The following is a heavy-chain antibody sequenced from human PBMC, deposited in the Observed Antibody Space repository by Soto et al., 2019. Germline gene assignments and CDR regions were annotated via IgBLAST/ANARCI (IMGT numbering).Heavy chain of an antibody. V-gene: IGHV1-46*01. Sequence: GASVKVSCKASGYTFTSYYMHWVRQAPGQGLEWMGIINPSGGSTSYAQKFQGRVTMTRDTSTSTVYMELSSLRSEDTAVYYCARDRGLAAAEYNWFDPWGQGTLVTVSS. D-gene: IGHD6-13*01. CDR2: INPSGGST. J-gene: IGHJ5*02. CDR3: ARDRGLAAAEYNWFDP. CDR1: GYTFTSYY.